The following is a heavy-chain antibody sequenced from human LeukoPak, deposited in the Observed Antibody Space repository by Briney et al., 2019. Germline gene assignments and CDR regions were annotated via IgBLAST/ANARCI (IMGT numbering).Heavy chain of an antibody. Sequence: SETLSLTCTVSGGSISSYYWSWIRQPPGKGLEWIGYIYYSGSTNYNPSLKSRVTISVDTSKNQFSLKLSSVTAADTAVYYCARMGVYYYYYYMDVWGRGTTVTVSS. V-gene: IGHV4-59*01. CDR3: ARMGVYYYYYYMDV. CDR2: IYYSGST. J-gene: IGHJ6*03. CDR1: GGSISSYY. D-gene: IGHD2-8*01.